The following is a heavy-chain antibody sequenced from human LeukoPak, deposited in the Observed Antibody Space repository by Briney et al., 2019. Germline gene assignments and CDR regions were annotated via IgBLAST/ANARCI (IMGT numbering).Heavy chain of an antibody. CDR3: ASGYTYYYGSGSYH. D-gene: IGHD3-10*01. Sequence: PGRSLRLSCAASGITLNSYAMHWVRQAPGKALEGVGVISHEGRNRYCGVSVKGRFTISRDNSKNTLFLPMDSLRAEDTAVYYCASGYTYYYGSGSYHWGQGTLVTVSS. CDR1: GITLNSYA. CDR2: ISHEGRNR. J-gene: IGHJ4*02. V-gene: IGHV3-30*04.